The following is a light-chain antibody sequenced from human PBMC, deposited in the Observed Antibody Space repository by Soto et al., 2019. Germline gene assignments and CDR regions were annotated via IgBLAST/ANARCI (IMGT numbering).Light chain of an antibody. Sequence: QSALTQPPSASGSPGQSVTISCTGTSSDVGGYNYVSWYQQHPGKAPKLMIYEVSKRPSGVPDRFSGSKSGNTASLTVSGLQAEDEADYYCSSYAGSGHNWVFGGGTKLTVL. CDR1: SSDVGGYNY. CDR3: SSYAGSGHNWV. J-gene: IGLJ3*02. V-gene: IGLV2-8*01. CDR2: EVS.